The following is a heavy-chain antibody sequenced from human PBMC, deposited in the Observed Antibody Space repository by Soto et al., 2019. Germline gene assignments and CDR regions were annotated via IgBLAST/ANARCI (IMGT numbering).Heavy chain of an antibody. D-gene: IGHD3-3*01. J-gene: IGHJ6*03. Sequence: QVQLQESGPGLVKPSQTLSLTCTVSGGSISSGGYYWSWIRQHPGKGLEWIGYIYYSGSTYYNPYLKSRVTISVDTSKNQFSLKLSSVTAADTAVYYCARLPYDFWSGYYNLYYYYYMDVWGKGTTVTVSS. V-gene: IGHV4-31*03. CDR1: GGSISSGGYY. CDR2: IYYSGST. CDR3: ARLPYDFWSGYYNLYYYYYMDV.